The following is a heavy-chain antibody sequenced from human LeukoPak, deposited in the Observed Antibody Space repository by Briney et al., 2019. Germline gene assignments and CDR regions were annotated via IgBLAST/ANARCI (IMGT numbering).Heavy chain of an antibody. CDR2: IYYSGST. V-gene: IGHV4-39*07. Sequence: SETLSLICTVSGGCISSSIYYWCWIRQPPGTRLSWLGSIYYSGSTYYNPSLKSRVTISVDTSKNQFSLKLSSVTAADTAVYYCARVSRSTVTLDYWGQGTLVTVSS. J-gene: IGHJ4*02. D-gene: IGHD4-17*01. CDR3: ARVSRSTVTLDY. CDR1: GGCISSSIYY.